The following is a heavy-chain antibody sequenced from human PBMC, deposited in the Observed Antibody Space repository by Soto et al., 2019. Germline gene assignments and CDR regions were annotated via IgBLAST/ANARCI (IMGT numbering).Heavy chain of an antibody. CDR1: GFTFSSYS. CDR2: ISSSSSTI. CDR3: ARDQSPLVNREGGFGELLGYYYGMDV. D-gene: IGHD3-10*01. V-gene: IGHV3-48*02. J-gene: IGHJ6*02. Sequence: EVQLVESGGGLVQPGGSLRLSCAASGFTFSSYSMNWVRQAPGKGLEWVSYISSSSSTIYYADSVNGRFTISRDNARNSRDLQMNTLRDGGTAVYYCARDQSPLVNREGGFGELLGYYYGMDVWGQGSTVTVSS.